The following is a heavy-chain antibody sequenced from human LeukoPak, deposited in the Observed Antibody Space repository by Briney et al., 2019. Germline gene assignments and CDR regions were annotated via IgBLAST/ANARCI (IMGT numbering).Heavy chain of an antibody. V-gene: IGHV3-30*18. Sequence: GGSLRLSCAASGFTFSNYGMHWVRQAPGKGLEWVAVISYDGSNKYYADSVKGRFTISRDNSKNTLYLQMNSLRAEDTAVYYCAKDLLTMVRGVSDYGMDVWGQGTTVTVSS. CDR3: AKDLLTMVRGVSDYGMDV. J-gene: IGHJ6*02. CDR1: GFTFSNYG. D-gene: IGHD3-10*01. CDR2: ISYDGSNK.